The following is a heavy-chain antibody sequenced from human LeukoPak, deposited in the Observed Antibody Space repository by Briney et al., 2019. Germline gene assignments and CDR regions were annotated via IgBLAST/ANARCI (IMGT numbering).Heavy chain of an antibody. CDR3: ASGACSRTSCYSLDY. CDR2: IIPIFDSA. CDR1: GGTFSNHA. J-gene: IGHJ4*02. Sequence: SVKVSCKASGGTFSNHAISWVHQAPGQGLEWMGGIIPIFDSAGYARKFQDRITIIADGSTNTAYMELYSLRREDTAVYYCASGACSRTSCYSLDYWGQGTLVTVPS. V-gene: IGHV1-69*13. D-gene: IGHD2-2*01.